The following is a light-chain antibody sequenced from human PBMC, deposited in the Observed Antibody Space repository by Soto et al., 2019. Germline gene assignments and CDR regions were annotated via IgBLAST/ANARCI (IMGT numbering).Light chain of an antibody. CDR1: HDITNS. J-gene: IGKJ4*01. Sequence: DIQMTQSPSSLSASVGDRVSFTCQASHDITNSLNWYQQKPGKAPKLLIYDASNLETGVPSRFSGSGSGTDFTFTISSLQPEDIATYYCQQYDNLPLTFGGGTKVESK. CDR2: DAS. CDR3: QQYDNLPLT. V-gene: IGKV1-33*01.